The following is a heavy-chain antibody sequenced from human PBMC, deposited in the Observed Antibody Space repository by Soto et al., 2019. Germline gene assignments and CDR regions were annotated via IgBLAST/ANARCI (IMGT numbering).Heavy chain of an antibody. Sequence: QVQLVQSGAEVKKPGASVKVSCKASGYTFTSYAMHWVRQAPGQRLEWMGWINAGNGNTKYSQKFQGRVTITRDTSTSTADMELSRRRSEDTAGYYCARDTEDIVVVPAATTYYYYYMDVWGKGTTVTVSS. V-gene: IGHV1-3*01. CDR3: ARDTEDIVVVPAATTYYYYYMDV. J-gene: IGHJ6*03. D-gene: IGHD2-2*01. CDR1: GYTFTSYA. CDR2: INAGNGNT.